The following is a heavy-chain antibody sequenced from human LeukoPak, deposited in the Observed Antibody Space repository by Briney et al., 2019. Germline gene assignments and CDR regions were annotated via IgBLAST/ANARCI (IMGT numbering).Heavy chain of an antibody. CDR1: GFTFSSYW. J-gene: IGHJ4*02. Sequence: PGGSLRLSCAASGFTFSSYWMSWVRQAPGKGLEWVANIKQDGSEKYYVDSVKGRFTISRDNAKNSLYLQMNSLRAEDTAVYYCARDRYYDRSGPTLYYFDYWGQGTLVTVSS. CDR3: ARDRYYDRSGPTLYYFDY. CDR2: IKQDGSEK. D-gene: IGHD3-22*01. V-gene: IGHV3-7*01.